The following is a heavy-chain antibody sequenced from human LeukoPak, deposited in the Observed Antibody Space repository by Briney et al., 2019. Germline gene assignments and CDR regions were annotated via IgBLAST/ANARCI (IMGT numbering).Heavy chain of an antibody. CDR1: GGSFSGYY. V-gene: IGHV4-34*01. J-gene: IGHJ6*03. D-gene: IGHD2-21*02. CDR3: ARLRAWLGTAELHYYYMDV. Sequence: NPSETLSLTCAVYGGSFSGYYWSWIRQPPGKGLEWIGEMNHSGSTNYNPSLKSRVTISVDTSKNQFSLKLSSVTAADTAVYYCARLRAWLGTAELHYYYMDVWGKGTTVTISS. CDR2: MNHSGST.